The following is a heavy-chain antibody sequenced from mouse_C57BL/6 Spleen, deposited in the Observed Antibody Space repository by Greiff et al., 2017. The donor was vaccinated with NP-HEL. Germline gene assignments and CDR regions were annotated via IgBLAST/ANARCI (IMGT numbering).Heavy chain of an antibody. J-gene: IGHJ1*03. Sequence: QVHVKQPGAELVRPGSSVKLSCKASGYTFTSYWMHWVKQRPIQGLEWIGNIDPSDSETHYNQKFKDKATLTVDKSSSTAYMQLSSLTSEDSAVYYCARGSYYYGSSYRYFDVWGTGTTVTVSS. CDR3: ARGSYYYGSSYRYFDV. CDR1: GYTFTSYW. V-gene: IGHV1-52*01. D-gene: IGHD1-1*01. CDR2: IDPSDSET.